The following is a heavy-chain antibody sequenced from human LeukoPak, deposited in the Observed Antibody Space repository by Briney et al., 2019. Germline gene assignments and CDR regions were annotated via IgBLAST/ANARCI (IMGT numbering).Heavy chain of an antibody. CDR3: ARDGSSSWATYYYYYMDV. Sequence: GGSLRLSCAASGFTFSSYEMNWVRQAPGKGLEWVSYISSSGSTIYYADSVKGRFTISRDNAKNSLYLQMNSLRAEDTAVYYCARDGSSSWATYYYYYMDVWGKGTTVTVSS. CDR2: ISSSGSTI. J-gene: IGHJ6*03. CDR1: GFTFSSYE. V-gene: IGHV3-48*03. D-gene: IGHD6-13*01.